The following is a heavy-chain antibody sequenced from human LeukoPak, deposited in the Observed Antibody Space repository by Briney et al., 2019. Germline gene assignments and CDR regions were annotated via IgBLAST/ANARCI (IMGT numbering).Heavy chain of an antibody. CDR2: XTNTGNP. CDR3: ARGCSSTSCYYYYGMDV. V-gene: IGHV7-4-1*02. Sequence: XTNTGNPTYAQGFTGRFVFSLDTSVSTAYLQISSLEAEDTAVYYCARGCSSTSCYYYYGMDVWGQGTTVTVSS. J-gene: IGHJ6*02. D-gene: IGHD2-2*01.